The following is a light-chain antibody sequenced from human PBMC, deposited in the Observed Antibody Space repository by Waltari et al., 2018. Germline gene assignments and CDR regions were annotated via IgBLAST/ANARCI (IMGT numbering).Light chain of an antibody. Sequence: QSVLTQPPSVSGAPGQRVTISCTGSGTTIGAGYAVHWYLQLPGTAPKLLIYANRNRPSGVPDRFSGSKSGTSASLAITGLQPEDEADYYCQSYDSSLSGRPWVFGGGTKLTVL. CDR2: ANR. V-gene: IGLV1-40*01. CDR3: QSYDSSLSGRPWV. CDR1: GTTIGAGYA. J-gene: IGLJ3*02.